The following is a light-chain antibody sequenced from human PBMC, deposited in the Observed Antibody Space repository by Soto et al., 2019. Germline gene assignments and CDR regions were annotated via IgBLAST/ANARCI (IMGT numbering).Light chain of an antibody. Sequence: DIQMTQSPSSLSASVGDRVTITCRASQSVRTSLNWYRQKPGKAPNLLIYTAYNLQSGVQSRFSGSGSGTDFTLTIKSLQPEDFATYYCQQSYSTPHTFGQGTKVDIK. CDR2: TAY. CDR1: QSVRTS. CDR3: QQSYSTPHT. V-gene: IGKV1-39*01. J-gene: IGKJ1*01.